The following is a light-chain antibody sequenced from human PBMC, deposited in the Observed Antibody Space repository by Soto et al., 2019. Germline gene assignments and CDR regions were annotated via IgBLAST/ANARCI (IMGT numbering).Light chain of an antibody. CDR3: QQNNNWPPGT. J-gene: IGKJ3*01. Sequence: EIVMTQSPATLSVSPGERATLSCRASQSVSSNLAWYQQKPGQAPRLLIYGASTRATGIPARFSGSGSGTEFTLTISSLQSEYFAVYYCQQNNNWPPGTFGPGTKVDIK. CDR2: GAS. CDR1: QSVSSN. V-gene: IGKV3-15*01.